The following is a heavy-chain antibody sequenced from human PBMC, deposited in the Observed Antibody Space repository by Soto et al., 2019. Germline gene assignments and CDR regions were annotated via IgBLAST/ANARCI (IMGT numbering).Heavy chain of an antibody. V-gene: IGHV1-69*01. D-gene: IGHD3-3*01. J-gene: IGHJ4*02. CDR1: GGTFSSYA. Sequence: QVQLVQSGAEVQKPWSSVNVSCKASGGTFSSYAISWVRQAPGQGLEWMGGIIPIFGTANYAQKFQGRVTTTADESPSTDYMELSRLRSEDTAVYYCARARPYYGFGSGYYPDYWGQGTLVNFSS. CDR2: IIPIFGTA. CDR3: ARARPYYGFGSGYYPDY.